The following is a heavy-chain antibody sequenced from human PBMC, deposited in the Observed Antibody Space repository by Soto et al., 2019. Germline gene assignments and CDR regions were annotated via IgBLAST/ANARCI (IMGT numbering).Heavy chain of an antibody. CDR3: AKYLTALRFLEWLSDHDAFDI. V-gene: IGHV3-23*01. CDR1: GFTFSSYA. CDR2: ISGSGGST. Sequence: PGGSLRLSCAASGFTFSSYAMSWVRQAPGKGLEWVSAISGSGGSTYYADSVKGRFTISRDNSKNTLYLQMNSLRAEDTTVYYCAKYLTALRFLEWLSDHDAFDIWGQGTMVTVSS. D-gene: IGHD3-3*01. J-gene: IGHJ3*02.